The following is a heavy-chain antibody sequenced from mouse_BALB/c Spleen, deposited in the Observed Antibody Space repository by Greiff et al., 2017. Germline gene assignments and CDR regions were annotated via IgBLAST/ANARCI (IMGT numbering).Heavy chain of an antibody. CDR2: ISSGGST. CDR1: GFTFSSYA. V-gene: IGHV5-6-5*01. Sequence: EVMLVESGGGLVKPGGSLKLSCAASGFTFSSYAMSWVRQTPEQRLEWVASISSGGSTYYPDSVKGRFTISRDNARNILYLQRSSLRSEDTAMYYCARGDGSSHYYAMDYWGQGTSVTGSS. J-gene: IGHJ4*01. D-gene: IGHD1-1*01. CDR3: ARGDGSSHYYAMDY.